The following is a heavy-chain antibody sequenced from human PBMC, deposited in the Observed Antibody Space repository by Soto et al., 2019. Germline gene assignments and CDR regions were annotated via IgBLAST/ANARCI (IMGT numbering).Heavy chain of an antibody. CDR3: ARDPTGDNWFDP. J-gene: IGHJ5*02. V-gene: IGHV1-3*01. D-gene: IGHD4-17*01. CDR1: GYTFTSYA. CDR2: INAGNGNT. Sequence: QVQLVQSGAEVKKPGASVQVSCKASGYTFTSYAMHWVLQAPGQRLEWMGWINAGNGNTKYSQKFQGRVTITRDTSASTAYMELSSLRSEDTAVYYCARDPTGDNWFDPWGQGTLVTVSS.